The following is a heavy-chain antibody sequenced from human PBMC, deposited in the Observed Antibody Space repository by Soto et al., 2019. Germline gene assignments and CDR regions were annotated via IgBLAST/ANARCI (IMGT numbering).Heavy chain of an antibody. CDR2: INAGNGNT. Sequence: GASVKGSCKASGYTFTSYAMHWVRQAPGQRLEWMGWINAGNGNTKYSQKFQGRVTITRDTSASTAYMELSSLRSEDTAVYYCAREKIAARQDYWFDPWGKGTLVTVSA. V-gene: IGHV1-3*01. CDR1: GYTFTSYA. J-gene: IGHJ5*02. CDR3: AREKIAARQDYWFDP. D-gene: IGHD6-6*01.